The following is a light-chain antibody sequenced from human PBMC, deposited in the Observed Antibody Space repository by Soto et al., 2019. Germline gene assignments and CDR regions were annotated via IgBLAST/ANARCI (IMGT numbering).Light chain of an antibody. CDR3: SSYTSTNTPYV. V-gene: IGLV2-14*02. J-gene: IGLJ1*01. CDR1: SPNVGVYKL. CDR2: EGS. Sequence: QSALTQPASVSGSPGQSITISCTGTSPNVGVYKLVSWYQQHPGKAPKLIIYEGSKRPSGVSNRFSGSKSGNTASLTISGLQADDEATYYCSSYTSTNTPYVFGTGTKVTVL.